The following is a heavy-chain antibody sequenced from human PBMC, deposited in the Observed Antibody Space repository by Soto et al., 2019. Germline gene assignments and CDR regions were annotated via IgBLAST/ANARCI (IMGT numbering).Heavy chain of an antibody. J-gene: IGHJ5*02. D-gene: IGHD6-13*01. CDR2: ILHSGST. CDR3: ARGGIAGHGFDP. Sequence: QVQLQESGPGLLKPSQTLSLTCNVSNGYINSGGFYWSWIRQHPGKGLEWIGYILHSGSTLYNPSRFSRVSLAADASKNHLSLNLRSVTVADTSVYYCARGGIAGHGFDPWGQGILVTVSS. CDR1: NGYINSGGFY. V-gene: IGHV4-31*03.